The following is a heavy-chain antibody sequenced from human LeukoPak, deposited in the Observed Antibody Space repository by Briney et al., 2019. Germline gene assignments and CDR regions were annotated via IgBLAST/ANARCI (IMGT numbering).Heavy chain of an antibody. D-gene: IGHD3-22*01. CDR1: GYTFTRYS. CDR2: ITTSTGNP. Sequence: ASVKVSCKGSGYTFTRYSINWLRQAPGQGLEWMGWITTSTGNPTYAQGFTGRFVFSLDTSVSTAYLEINSLKPEDTAVYFCAAILIIPTPDPSAFDYWGQGTLVTVSS. J-gene: IGHJ4*02. V-gene: IGHV7-4-1*02. CDR3: AAILIIPTPDPSAFDY.